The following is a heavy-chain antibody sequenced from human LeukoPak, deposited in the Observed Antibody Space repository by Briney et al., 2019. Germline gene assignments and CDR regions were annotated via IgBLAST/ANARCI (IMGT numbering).Heavy chain of an antibody. D-gene: IGHD6-13*01. CDR1: GYTFTGYY. CDR3: ARDGPDVAAAGGDY. Sequence: ASVKVSCKASGYTFTGYYMHWVRPAPGQGLEWMGWINPNSGGTNYAQKFQGRVTMTRDTSISTAYMELSRLRSDDTAVYYCARDGPDVAAAGGDYWGQGTLVTVSS. CDR2: INPNSGGT. J-gene: IGHJ4*02. V-gene: IGHV1-2*02.